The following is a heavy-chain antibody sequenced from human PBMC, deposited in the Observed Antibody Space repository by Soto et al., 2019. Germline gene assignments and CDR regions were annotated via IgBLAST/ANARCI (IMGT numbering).Heavy chain of an antibody. CDR2: INPETGGT. D-gene: IGHD2-2*01. Sequence: QVQLVQSGADVKTPGASVRVSCKASGYTFTGYYVYWVREAPGQGLEWMAWINPETGGTSYAQKFQGRVTLSRDTSINTASLELSRLRFDDAAAYFCARERYQVISDGMDVWGQGTTVTVSS. CDR3: ARERYQVISDGMDV. CDR1: GYTFTGYY. V-gene: IGHV1-2*02. J-gene: IGHJ6*02.